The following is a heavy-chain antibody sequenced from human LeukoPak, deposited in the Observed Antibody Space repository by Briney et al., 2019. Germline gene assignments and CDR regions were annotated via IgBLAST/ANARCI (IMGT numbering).Heavy chain of an antibody. V-gene: IGHV1-69*05. Sequence: SVKVSCKASGGTFSSYAISWVRQAPGQGLEWMGGIIPIFGTANYAQKFQGRVTITTDESTSTAYMELSSLRSEDTAVYYCARHNRIVGATYYDYWGQGTLVTVSS. CDR3: ARHNRIVGATYYDY. CDR2: IIPIFGTA. CDR1: GGTFSSYA. J-gene: IGHJ4*02. D-gene: IGHD1-26*01.